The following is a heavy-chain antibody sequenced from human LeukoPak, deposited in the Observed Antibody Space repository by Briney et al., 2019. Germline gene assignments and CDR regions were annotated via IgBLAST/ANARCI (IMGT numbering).Heavy chain of an antibody. Sequence: GGSLRLSCAASGFTFSSYGMHWVRQAPGKGLDWVAFVRYDGTIKDYADSVKGRFTISRDNSKNTLYLQMNSLRAEDTAVYYCAKVSPINPSGYLDYWGQGTLVTVSS. CDR3: AKVSPINPSGYLDY. J-gene: IGHJ4*02. CDR1: GFTFSSYG. V-gene: IGHV3-30*02. D-gene: IGHD3-3*01. CDR2: VRYDGTIK.